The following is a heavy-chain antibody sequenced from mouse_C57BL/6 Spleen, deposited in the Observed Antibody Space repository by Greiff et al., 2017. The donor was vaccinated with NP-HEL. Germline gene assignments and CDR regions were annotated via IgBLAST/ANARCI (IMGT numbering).Heavy chain of an antibody. D-gene: IGHD3-3*01. CDR3: EGTAATEGFAY. CDR1: GYAFSSSW. J-gene: IGHJ3*01. Sequence: QVQLKQSGPELVKPGASVKISCKASGYAFSSSWMNWVKQRPGKGLEWIGRIYPGDGDTNYNGKFKGKATLTADKSSSTAYMQLSSLTSEDSAVYFCEGTAATEGFAYWGKGTLVTVSA. V-gene: IGHV1-82*01. CDR2: IYPGDGDT.